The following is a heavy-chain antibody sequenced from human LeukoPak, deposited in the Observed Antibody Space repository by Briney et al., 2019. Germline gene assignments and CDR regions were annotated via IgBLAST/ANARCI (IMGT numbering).Heavy chain of an antibody. V-gene: IGHV4-39*01. D-gene: IGHD6-19*01. Sequence: SETLSLTCTVSGGSISSSSHYYGWIRQPPGKGLEWMGSIYYRGSTYYNPSLKSRVTISVDTSKNQFSLKLSSVTAADTAVYYCARPETVSGWFYFDYWGQGTLVTVSS. CDR2: IYYRGST. CDR1: GGSISSSSHY. J-gene: IGHJ4*02. CDR3: ARPETVSGWFYFDY.